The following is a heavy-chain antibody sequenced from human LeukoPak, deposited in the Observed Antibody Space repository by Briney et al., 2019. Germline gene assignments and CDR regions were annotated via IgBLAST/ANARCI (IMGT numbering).Heavy chain of an antibody. D-gene: IGHD3-10*01. CDR3: ARSAVRGANVNYYYYYMDV. V-gene: IGHV1-2*02. CDR2: INPNSGGT. Sequence: ASVKVSCTASGYTFTGYYMHWVRQAPGQGLEWMGWINPNSGGTNYAQKFQGRVTMTRDTSISTAYMELSRLRSDDTAVYYCARSAVRGANVNYYYYYMDVWGKGTTVTISS. CDR1: GYTFTGYY. J-gene: IGHJ6*03.